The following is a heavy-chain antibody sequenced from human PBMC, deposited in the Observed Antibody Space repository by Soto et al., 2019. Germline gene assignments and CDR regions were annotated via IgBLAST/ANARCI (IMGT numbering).Heavy chain of an antibody. CDR1: GYTFTSYG. J-gene: IGHJ6*03. V-gene: IGHV1-18*01. D-gene: IGHD3-3*01. Sequence: GASVKVSCKASGYTFTSYGISWVRQAPGQGLEWMGWISAYNGNTNYAQKLQGRVTMTTDTSTSTAYMELRSLRSDDTAVYYCARVAPGVTIFGVVIIPRSGYYYYMDAWG. CDR2: ISAYNGNT. CDR3: ARVAPGVTIFGVVIIPRSGYYYYMDA.